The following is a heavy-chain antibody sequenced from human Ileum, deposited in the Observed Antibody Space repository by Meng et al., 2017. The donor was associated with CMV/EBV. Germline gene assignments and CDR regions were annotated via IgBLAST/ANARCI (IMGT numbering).Heavy chain of an antibody. CDR3: ARRVAGLGANFDY. V-gene: IGHV4-39*02. D-gene: IGHD3-3*01. Sequence: NGSGGSITSSYYWGWLRQPTGKGLEWIGSVYYSGSTNYNPSLKSRVTISVDMSKHHLSLKLTSVTAADTAVYYCARRVAGLGANFDYWGQGTLVTVSS. CDR1: GGSITSSYY. CDR2: VYYSGST. J-gene: IGHJ4*02.